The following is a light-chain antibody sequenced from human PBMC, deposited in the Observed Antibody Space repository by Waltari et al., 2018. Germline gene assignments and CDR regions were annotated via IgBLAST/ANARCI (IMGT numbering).Light chain of an antibody. V-gene: IGKV1-39*01. Sequence: DIQMTQSPSSLSASVGDRVTITCRASQRISSNLNWYQQKPGKDPKPLIYAASSLQSGVPSRFSGSGSGTDFTLTISSLQPEDFATYYCQQSYSTLLTFGGGTKVEIK. CDR3: QQSYSTLLT. CDR1: QRISSN. CDR2: AAS. J-gene: IGKJ4*01.